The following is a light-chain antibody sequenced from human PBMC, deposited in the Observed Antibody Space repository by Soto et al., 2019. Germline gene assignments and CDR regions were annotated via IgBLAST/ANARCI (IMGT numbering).Light chain of an antibody. CDR3: QHYVERSPIT. CDR2: GAS. J-gene: IGKJ1*01. CDR1: QSVSSR. V-gene: IGKV3-20*01. Sequence: TQSPGTLSLSPGERSTLSCRASQSVSSRLAWYQQKPGQAPRLLISGASSRATGIPDRFSGSGSGTDFTLTISRLEPEDFALYYCQHYVERSPITFGQGTKVDIK.